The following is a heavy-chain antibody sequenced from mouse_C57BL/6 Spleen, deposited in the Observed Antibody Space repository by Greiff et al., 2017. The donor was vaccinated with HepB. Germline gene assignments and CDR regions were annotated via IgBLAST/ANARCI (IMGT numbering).Heavy chain of an antibody. V-gene: IGHV5-17*01. Sequence: VQLQQSGGGLVKPGGSLKLSCAASGFTFSDYGMHWVRQAPEKGLEWVAYISSGSSTIYYADTVKGRFTISRDNAKNTLFLQMTSLRSEDTAMYYCARKELGYWYFDVWGTGTTVTVSS. CDR1: GFTFSDYG. J-gene: IGHJ1*03. CDR2: ISSGSSTI. D-gene: IGHD4-1*01. CDR3: ARKELGYWYFDV.